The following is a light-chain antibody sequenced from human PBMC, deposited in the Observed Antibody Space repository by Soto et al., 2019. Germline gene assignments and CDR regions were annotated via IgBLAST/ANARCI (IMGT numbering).Light chain of an antibody. V-gene: IGKV1-17*01. CDR2: AAS. J-gene: IGKJ1*01. CDR3: LQHNSYPRP. CDR1: QGIGID. Sequence: DIQMTQSPSSLSASVGDRVTITCRASQGIGIDLGWYQQKPGKAPKRLIYAASSLQSGVSSRFRGSGSGTEFTLTISSLQPEDFATYYCLQHNSYPRPFGQGTKVEI.